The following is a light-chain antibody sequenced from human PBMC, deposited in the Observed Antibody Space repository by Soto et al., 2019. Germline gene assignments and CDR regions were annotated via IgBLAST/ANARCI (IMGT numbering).Light chain of an antibody. Sequence: EIVMTQSPATLSVSPGERATLSCRASQSVGSRLAWYQQKPGQAPRLLIYGASTRATSIPARFSGSGSGTEFTLTNSSLQSEDFAVYYCQQYNDRPLAFGGGAKVE. CDR1: QSVGSR. V-gene: IGKV3-15*01. CDR3: QQYNDRPLA. CDR2: GAS. J-gene: IGKJ4*01.